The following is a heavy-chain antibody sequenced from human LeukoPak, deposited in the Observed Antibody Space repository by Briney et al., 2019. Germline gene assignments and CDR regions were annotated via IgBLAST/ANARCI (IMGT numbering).Heavy chain of an antibody. Sequence: GGSLRLSCAASGFTFSSYSMNWVRQAPGKGLEWVSSISSSSSYIYYADSVKGRFTISRDNAKNSLYLQMNSLRAEDTAVYYCARASYRRSSWDSSGDDAFDIWGQGTMVTVSS. CDR3: ARASYRRSSWDSSGDDAFDI. V-gene: IGHV3-21*01. CDR2: ISSSSSYI. D-gene: IGHD3-22*01. J-gene: IGHJ3*02. CDR1: GFTFSSYS.